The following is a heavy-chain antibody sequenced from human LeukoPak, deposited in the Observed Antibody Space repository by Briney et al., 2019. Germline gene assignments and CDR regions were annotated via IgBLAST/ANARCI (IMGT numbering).Heavy chain of an antibody. D-gene: IGHD1-26*01. CDR1: GGSISSSSYY. CDR3: ARQGGSYYTPFDS. V-gene: IGHV4-39*01. Sequence: SETLSLTCTVSGGSISSSSYYWGWTRQPPGKGLEWIGNIYYSGSTYYNPSLRSRVTISVDTSKNQFSLKLNSVTAADTAVYYCARQGGSYYTPFDSWGQGTLVTVSS. J-gene: IGHJ4*02. CDR2: IYYSGST.